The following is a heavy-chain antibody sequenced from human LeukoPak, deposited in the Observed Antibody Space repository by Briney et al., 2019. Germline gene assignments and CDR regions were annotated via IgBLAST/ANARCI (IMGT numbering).Heavy chain of an antibody. V-gene: IGHV4-39*01. CDR2: IYYSGST. D-gene: IGHD5-18*01. CDR3: ARRKDTATDY. J-gene: IGHJ4*02. Sequence: SETLSLTCTVSGGSISSSSYYWGWVRQPPGKGLEWIGSIYYSGSTYYNPSLKSRVTISVDTSKNQFSLKLSSVTAADTAVHYCARRKDTATDYWGQGTLVTVSS. CDR1: GGSISSSSYY.